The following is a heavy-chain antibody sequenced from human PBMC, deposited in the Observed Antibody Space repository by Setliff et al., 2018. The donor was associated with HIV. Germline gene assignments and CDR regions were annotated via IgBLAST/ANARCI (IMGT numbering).Heavy chain of an antibody. CDR1: GFDFSSHA. CDR3: AKKTAAYTSGSWLHY. Sequence: PGGSLRLSCAASGFDFSSHAMSWVRQAPGKGLEWVSSISSSGDSTYYADSVKGRFVISREKSKSTLYLQMNSLRAEDTAVYYCAKKTAAYTSGSWLHYWGQGTMVTVSS. D-gene: IGHD3-10*01. V-gene: IGHV3-23*01. CDR2: ISSSGDST. J-gene: IGHJ4*03.